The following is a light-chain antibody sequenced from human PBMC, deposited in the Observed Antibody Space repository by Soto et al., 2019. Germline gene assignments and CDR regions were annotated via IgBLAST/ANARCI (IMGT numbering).Light chain of an antibody. Sequence: EVVMTQSPATLSVSAGERATLSCRASQSLSNNLAWYQQKPGQAPRLLIFGASTRATGVPARFSGSGSGTEFILTISSLQPEDFATYYCQHFNNWPPEVTFGGGTKVDIK. CDR3: QHFNNWPPEVT. V-gene: IGKV3-15*01. CDR2: GAS. J-gene: IGKJ4*01. CDR1: QSLSNN.